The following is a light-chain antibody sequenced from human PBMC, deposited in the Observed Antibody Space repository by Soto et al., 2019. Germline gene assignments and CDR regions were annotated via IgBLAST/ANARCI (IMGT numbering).Light chain of an antibody. CDR1: QSVSIK. Sequence: IVIKQSPATLSVSSGERATLSCRASQSVSIKLAQYQQRPGQAPRLLIYDTSTRATGIPARFSGSGSGTEFTLTISSLQSEDFAVYYCQQYNNWPPITFGQGTRLEIK. J-gene: IGKJ5*01. CDR3: QQYNNWPPIT. CDR2: DTS. V-gene: IGKV3-15*01.